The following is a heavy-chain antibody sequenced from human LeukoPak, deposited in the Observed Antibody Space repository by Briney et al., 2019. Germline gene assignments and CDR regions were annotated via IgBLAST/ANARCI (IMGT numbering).Heavy chain of an antibody. CDR2: IYSGGST. CDR3: ARDFGPRPYYYMDV. J-gene: IGHJ6*03. CDR1: GFTVSSNY. V-gene: IGHV3-53*01. D-gene: IGHD3-10*01. Sequence: GGSLRLSCAASGFTVSSNYMSWVRQAPGKGLEWVSVIYSGGSTYYADSVKGRFTISRDNSKNTLYLQMNSLRAEDMAVYYCARDFGPRPYYYMDVWGKGTTVTVSS.